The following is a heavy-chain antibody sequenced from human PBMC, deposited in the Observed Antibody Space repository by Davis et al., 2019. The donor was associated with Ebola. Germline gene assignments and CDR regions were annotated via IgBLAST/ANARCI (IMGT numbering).Heavy chain of an antibody. D-gene: IGHD6-13*01. J-gene: IGHJ6*03. V-gene: IGHV4-59*01. CDR2: IYYSGST. Sequence: PSETLSLTCTVSGGSISSYYWSWIRQPPGKGLEWIGYIYYSGSTNYNPSLKSRVTISVDTSKNQFSLKLSSVTAADTAVYYCARVDIAAAGTGYYYYMDVWGKGTTVTVSS. CDR1: GGSISSYY. CDR3: ARVDIAAAGTGYYYYMDV.